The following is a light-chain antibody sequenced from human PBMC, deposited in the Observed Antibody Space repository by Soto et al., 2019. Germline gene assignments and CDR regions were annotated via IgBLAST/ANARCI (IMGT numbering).Light chain of an antibody. V-gene: IGLV2-8*01. CDR3: TSIACSNTWV. Sequence: QSALTQPPSASGSPGQSITISCTGTSSDVGAYNYVSWYQQHPGKAPKLVIYEVTKRPLGVPERFSDSNSTNTASLTVSGPEDEDEDYYSSTSIACSNTWVFGGGTKLTVL. CDR2: EVT. CDR1: SSDVGAYNY. J-gene: IGLJ3*02.